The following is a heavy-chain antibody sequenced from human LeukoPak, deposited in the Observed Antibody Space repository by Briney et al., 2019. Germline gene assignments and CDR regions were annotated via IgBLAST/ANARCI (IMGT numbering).Heavy chain of an antibody. CDR1: GFTFSSYS. CDR2: ISSSSSYI. CDR3: ARGYCSGGSCLDY. V-gene: IGHV3-21*01. Sequence: GGSLRFSCAASGFTFSSYSMNWVRQAPGKGLEWVSSISSSSSYIYYADSVKGRFTISRDNAKNSLYLQMNSLRAEDTAVYYCARGYCSGGSCLDYWGQGTLVTVSS. D-gene: IGHD2-15*01. J-gene: IGHJ4*02.